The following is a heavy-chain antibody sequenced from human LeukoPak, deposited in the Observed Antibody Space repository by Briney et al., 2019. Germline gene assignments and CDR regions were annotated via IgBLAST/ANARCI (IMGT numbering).Heavy chain of an antibody. Sequence: GGSLRLSCAASGFTFSSYAMSWVRQAPGKGLEWVSAISGSGGSTYYADSVKGRFTISRDNSKNTLYLQMNSLRAEDTAVYYCARTSIGGPTNYWGQGTLVTVSS. CDR1: GFTFSSYA. D-gene: IGHD4-23*01. J-gene: IGHJ4*02. V-gene: IGHV3-23*01. CDR3: ARTSIGGPTNY. CDR2: ISGSGGST.